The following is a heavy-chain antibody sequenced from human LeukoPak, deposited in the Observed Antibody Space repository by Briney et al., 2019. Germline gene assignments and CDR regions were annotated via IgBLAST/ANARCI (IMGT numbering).Heavy chain of an antibody. CDR2: IYYGGST. J-gene: IGHJ3*02. Sequence: SETLSLTCTVSDGSISNYYGSWIRQPPGKGLEWIGDIYYGGSTNYNPSLKSRVTISIDTSNNQFSLNLSSVTAADTAVYYCARHWAAAGTDAFHIWGQGTMVTVSS. D-gene: IGHD6-13*01. CDR1: DGSISNYY. V-gene: IGHV4-59*08. CDR3: ARHWAAAGTDAFHI.